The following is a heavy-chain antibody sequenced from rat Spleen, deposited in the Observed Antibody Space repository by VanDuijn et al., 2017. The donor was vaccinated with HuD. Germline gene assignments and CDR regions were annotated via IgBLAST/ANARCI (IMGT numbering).Heavy chain of an antibody. J-gene: IGHJ3*01. CDR3: ARLGGLRNWFAY. CDR2: ITNASGRT. D-gene: IGHD4-3*01. V-gene: IGHV5-31*01. Sequence: EVQLVESGGGLVQPGRSLKLSCVASGFTFNNYWMTWIRQAPGKGLEWVASITNASGRTYYPDSVKGRFTISRDNAKGTLYLQMNSLRSEDTATYYCARLGGLRNWFAYWGQGTLVTVSS. CDR1: GFTFNNYW.